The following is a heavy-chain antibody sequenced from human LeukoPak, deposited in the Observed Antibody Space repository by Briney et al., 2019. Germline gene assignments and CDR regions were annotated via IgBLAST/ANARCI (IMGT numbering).Heavy chain of an antibody. CDR2: ISSSSSYI. D-gene: IGHD1/OR15-1a*01. J-gene: IGHJ4*02. V-gene: IGHV3-21*01. Sequence: GGSLRLSCAASGFTFSSYSMNWVRQAPGKGLEWVSSISSSSSYIYYADSVKGRFTISRDNAKNSLYLQMNSLRAEDTAVYYRARGRTTTLYYFDYWGQGTLVTVSS. CDR1: GFTFSSYS. CDR3: ARGRTTTLYYFDY.